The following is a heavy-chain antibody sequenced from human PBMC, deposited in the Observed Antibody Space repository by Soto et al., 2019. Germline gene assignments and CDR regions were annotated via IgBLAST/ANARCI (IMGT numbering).Heavy chain of an antibody. CDR3: ARGGQLLYNYYYYGMDV. CDR2: IYTSGST. Sequence: KLPETLSLTCTVSGGSISSYYWSWIRQPAGKGLEWIGRIYTSGSTNYNPSLKSRVTMSVDTSKNQFSLKLSSVTAADTAVYYCARGGQLLYNYYYYGMDVWGQGTTVTVSS. D-gene: IGHD2-2*02. V-gene: IGHV4-4*07. CDR1: GGSISSYY. J-gene: IGHJ6*02.